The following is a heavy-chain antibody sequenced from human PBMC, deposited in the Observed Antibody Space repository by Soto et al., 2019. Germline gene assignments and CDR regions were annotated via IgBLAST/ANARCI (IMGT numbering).Heavy chain of an antibody. D-gene: IGHD3-16*02. V-gene: IGHV3-23*01. CDR2: ISGSGGST. CDR3: AKGGYDYVWGSYRLGAFDI. J-gene: IGHJ3*02. CDR1: GFTFSSYA. Sequence: GGSLRLSCAASGFTFSSYAMSWVRQAPGKGLEWVSAISGSGGSTYYADSVKGRFTISRDNSKNTLYLQMNSLRAEDTAVYYCAKGGYDYVWGSYRLGAFDIWGQGTMVTVSS.